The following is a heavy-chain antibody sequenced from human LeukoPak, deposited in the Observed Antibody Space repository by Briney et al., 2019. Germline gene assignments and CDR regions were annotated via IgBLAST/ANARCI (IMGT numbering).Heavy chain of an antibody. CDR2: IYYSGST. J-gene: IGHJ5*02. Sequence: PSQTLSLTCTVSGGSISSGDDYWSWIRQPPGKGLEWIGYIYYSGSTYYNPYLKSRVTISVDTSKSQFSLKLSSVTAADTAVYYCARRDFFGVWFDPWGQGTLVTVSS. CDR3: ARRDFFGVWFDP. D-gene: IGHD3-10*01. V-gene: IGHV4-30-4*01. CDR1: GGSISSGDDY.